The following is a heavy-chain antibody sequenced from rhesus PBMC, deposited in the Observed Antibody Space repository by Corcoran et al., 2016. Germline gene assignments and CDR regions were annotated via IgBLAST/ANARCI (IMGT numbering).Heavy chain of an antibody. CDR2: YYGGRGRT. V-gene: IGHV4-127*01. Sequence: QVQLQESGPGLVKPSETLSLTCAVSGYSISSVYGWGWIRQPPGKGMGWIGQYYGGRGRTYYTPSLKRRVPVSKDTSKNQFSRKLSSGPAADTAVYYCARAGLGFDYWGQGVLVTVSS. J-gene: IGHJ4*01. D-gene: IGHD6-31*01. CDR3: ARAGLGFDY. CDR1: GYSISSVYG.